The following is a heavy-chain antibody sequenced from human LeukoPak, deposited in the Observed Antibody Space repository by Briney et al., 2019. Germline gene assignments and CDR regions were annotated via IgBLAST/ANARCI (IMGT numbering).Heavy chain of an antibody. CDR1: GFTFSSSG. J-gene: IGHJ4*02. Sequence: GGSLRLSCAASGFTFSSSGMHWVRQAPGKGLEWVSSISSSSTYIYYADSLKGRFTISRDNARNSLYLQMNSLRAEDTAVYYCARDLVGATTAWGQGTLVTVSS. V-gene: IGHV3-21*01. CDR3: ARDLVGATTA. D-gene: IGHD1-26*01. CDR2: ISSSSTYI.